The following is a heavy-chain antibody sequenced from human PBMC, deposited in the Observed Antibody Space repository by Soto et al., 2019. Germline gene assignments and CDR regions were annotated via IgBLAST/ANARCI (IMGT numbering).Heavy chain of an antibody. V-gene: IGHV4-39*01. D-gene: IGHD3-22*01. Sequence: PSETLSLTCTVSGGSISSSTYYWGWIRQPPGKGLEWIGSVYYSGSTYYNPSLKSRVTMSVDPSTNQFSLKLNSVSAAGTAVYSCASHQYYYDSSGYTLVSWGQGTLVTAPQ. CDR2: VYYSGST. J-gene: IGHJ4*02. CDR1: GGSISSSTYY. CDR3: ASHQYYYDSSGYTLVS.